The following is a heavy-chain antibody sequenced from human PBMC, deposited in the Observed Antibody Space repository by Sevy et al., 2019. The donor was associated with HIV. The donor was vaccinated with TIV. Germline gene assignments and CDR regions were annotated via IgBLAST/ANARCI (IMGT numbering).Heavy chain of an antibody. J-gene: IGHJ3*02. CDR1: GFTFSSYS. Sequence: GGSLRLSCAVSGFTFSSYSMNWVRQAPGKGLEWVSSISSSSNYIYYADSVKGRFTISRDNAKDSLFLQMNRLRAEDTAIYYCARGYCSGTSCSSGRAWVAFDIWGQGTTVTVSS. D-gene: IGHD2-15*01. CDR2: ISSSSNYI. V-gene: IGHV3-21*01. CDR3: ARGYCSGTSCSSGRAWVAFDI.